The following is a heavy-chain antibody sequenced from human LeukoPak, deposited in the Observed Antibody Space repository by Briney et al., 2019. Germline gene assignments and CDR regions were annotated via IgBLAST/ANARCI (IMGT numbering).Heavy chain of an antibody. V-gene: IGHV1-2*02. Sequence: GASVKVSCKGCGYTFTGYYIHWLRQAPGHGLEGMGWIDPPSGATNYAQKFQDTVTMTRDRSIGTAYMEVRRLKSDDTAVYYCARSGFSTGFYMDFWGQGTLVPVSS. CDR1: GYTFTGYY. J-gene: IGHJ4*02. D-gene: IGHD6-19*01. CDR2: IDPPSGAT. CDR3: ARSGFSTGFYMDF.